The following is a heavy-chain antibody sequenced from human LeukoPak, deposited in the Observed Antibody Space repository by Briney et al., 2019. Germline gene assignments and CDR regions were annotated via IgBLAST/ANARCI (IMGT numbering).Heavy chain of an antibody. CDR2: INPSGGST. J-gene: IGHJ4*02. CDR1: GYTFTSYY. CDR3: ARDSPHLRFGELLSGLDY. D-gene: IGHD3-10*01. Sequence: ASVTVSCKASGYTFTSYYMHWVRQAPGQGLEGMGIINPSGGSTIYAQKFQGRVTMTRDTSTSTVYMELSSLRSEDTAVYYCARDSPHLRFGELLSGLDYWGQGTLVTVSS. V-gene: IGHV1-46*01.